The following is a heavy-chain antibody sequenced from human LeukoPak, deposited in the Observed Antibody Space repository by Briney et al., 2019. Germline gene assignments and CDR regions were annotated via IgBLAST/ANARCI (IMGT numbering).Heavy chain of an antibody. J-gene: IGHJ4*02. CDR1: GYTFTSYC. CDR3: ARVGQYNWNIQTFDY. Sequence: ASVKVSCKASGYTFTSYCISWVRQAPGQGLEWMGWISAYNGNTNYAQKLQGRVTMTTDTSTSTAYMELRSLRSDDTAVYYCARVGQYNWNIQTFDYWGQGTLVTVSS. V-gene: IGHV1-18*01. D-gene: IGHD1/OR15-1a*01. CDR2: ISAYNGNT.